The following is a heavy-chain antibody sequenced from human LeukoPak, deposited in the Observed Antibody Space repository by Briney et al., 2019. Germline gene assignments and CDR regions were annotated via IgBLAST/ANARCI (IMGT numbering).Heavy chain of an antibody. D-gene: IGHD4-17*01. V-gene: IGHV2-70*04. J-gene: IGHJ5*02. CDR3: ARTNYGDYRNWFDP. CDR2: IDWDDDE. CDR1: GFSLSTSGMR. Sequence: SGPTLVNPTQTLTLTCTFSGFSLSTSGMRVSWIRQPPGKALEWLARIDWDDDEFYSTSLKTRLTISKDTSKNQVVLTMTNMDPVGTATYYCARTNYGDYRNWFDPWGQGTLVTVSS.